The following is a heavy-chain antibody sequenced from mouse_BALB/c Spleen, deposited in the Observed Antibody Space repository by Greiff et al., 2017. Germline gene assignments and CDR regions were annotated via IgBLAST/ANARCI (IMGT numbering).Heavy chain of an antibody. Sequence: QVQLQQPGAELVMPGASVKMSCKASGYTFTDYWMHWVKQRPGQGLEWIGAIDTSDSYTSYNQKFKGKATLTVDESSSTAYMQLSSLTSEDSAVYYCARNYDGSSYDYWGQGTTLTVSS. CDR3: ARNYDGSSYDY. CDR1: GYTFTDYW. D-gene: IGHD1-1*01. CDR2: IDTSDSYT. J-gene: IGHJ2*01. V-gene: IGHV1-69*01.